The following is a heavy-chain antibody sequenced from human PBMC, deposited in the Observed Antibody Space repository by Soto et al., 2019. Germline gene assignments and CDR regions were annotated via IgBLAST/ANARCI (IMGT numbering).Heavy chain of an antibody. V-gene: IGHV5-51*01. Sequence: SRTISGRESGCACTKYWMAGVCLQTGKGLEWMGIIYPGDSKTRYSPSFPGQVTISADKSISTAFLHWSSLKASDTAMYYCARHPNYYDSSGYSYSAYWGQRTPVPV. D-gene: IGHD3-22*01. CDR3: ARHPNYYDSSGYSYSAY. CDR2: IYPGDSKT. CDR1: GCACTKYW. J-gene: IGHJ4*02.